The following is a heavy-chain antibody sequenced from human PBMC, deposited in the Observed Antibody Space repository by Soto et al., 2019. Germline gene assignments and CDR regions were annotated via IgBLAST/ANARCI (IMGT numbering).Heavy chain of an antibody. CDR3: ARDISREVLWFGESHDAFDI. J-gene: IGHJ3*02. CDR1: GYTFTSYG. CDR2: ISAYNGNT. Sequence: ASVKVSCKASGYTFTSYGISWVRQAPGQGLEWMGWISAYNGNTNYAQKLQVRVTMTTDTSTSTAYMELRSLRSDDTAVYYCARDISREVLWFGESHDAFDIWGQGTMVTVSS. V-gene: IGHV1-18*04. D-gene: IGHD3-10*01.